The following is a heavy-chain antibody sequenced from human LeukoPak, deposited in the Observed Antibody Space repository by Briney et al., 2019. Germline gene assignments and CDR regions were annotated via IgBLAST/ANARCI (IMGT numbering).Heavy chain of an antibody. CDR1: GGSISSHY. CDR2: IYYSGST. D-gene: IGHD2-2*01. J-gene: IGHJ6*02. Sequence: PSETLSLTCTVSGGSISSHYWSWIRQPPGKGLEVIGYIYYSGSTNYNPSLKSRVTIPVDTSKNQFSLKLSSVTAADTAVYYCAVVPAARNDYYGMDVWGQGTTVTVSS. V-gene: IGHV4-59*11. CDR3: AVVPAARNDYYGMDV.